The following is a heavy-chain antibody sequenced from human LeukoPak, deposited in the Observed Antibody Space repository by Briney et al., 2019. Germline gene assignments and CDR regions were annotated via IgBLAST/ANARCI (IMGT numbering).Heavy chain of an antibody. Sequence: ASVKVSCKASGYTFSNYAIIWVRQAPGQGLEWMGWISAYNGNTNYAQRFQGRVTMSTDTSPSTAYMELRSLRSDDTAVYYCARDDSGGYYGMDVWGKGTTVTVSS. J-gene: IGHJ6*04. CDR1: GYTFSNYA. CDR3: ARDDSGGYYGMDV. CDR2: ISAYNGNT. D-gene: IGHD3-22*01. V-gene: IGHV1-18*01.